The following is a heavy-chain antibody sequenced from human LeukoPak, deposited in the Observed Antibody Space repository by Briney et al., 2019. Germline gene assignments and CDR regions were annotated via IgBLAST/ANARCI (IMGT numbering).Heavy chain of an antibody. D-gene: IGHD2-2*01. CDR3: AKDLVGCSSTSCYFTVGVMDV. CDR1: GFTFSSYA. Sequence: PGGSLRLSCAASGFTFSSYAMSWVRQAPGKGLEWVSAISGSGGSTYYADSVKGRFTISRDNSKNTLYLQMNSLRAEDTAVYYCAKDLVGCSSTSCYFTVGVMDVWDQGTTVTVSS. J-gene: IGHJ6*02. CDR2: ISGSGGST. V-gene: IGHV3-23*01.